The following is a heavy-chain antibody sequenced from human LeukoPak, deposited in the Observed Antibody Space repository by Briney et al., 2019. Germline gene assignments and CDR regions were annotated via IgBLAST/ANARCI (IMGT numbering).Heavy chain of an antibody. J-gene: IGHJ4*02. V-gene: IGHV3-7*04. Sequence: GGSLRLSCAASGFTFSSYWMSWVRQAPGKGLEWVANIKQDGSEERYVDSVKGRFTISRDNARNSLNLHMNSLRDEDTAVYYCVRAGRRDSIFEDWGLGTPVSVSS. D-gene: IGHD3-10*01. CDR1: GFTFSSYW. CDR3: VRAGRRDSIFED. CDR2: IKQDGSEE.